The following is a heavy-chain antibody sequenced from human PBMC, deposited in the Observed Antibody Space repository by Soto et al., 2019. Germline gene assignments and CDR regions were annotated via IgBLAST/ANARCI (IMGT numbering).Heavy chain of an antibody. J-gene: IGHJ6*02. V-gene: IGHV4-4*07. CDR2: IYTSGGT. CDR3: ARGAAAGVDYGMDV. CDR1: GGSMSSYY. Sequence: QVQLQESGPGLVKPSETLSLTCTVSGGSMSSYYWSWIRQPAGKGLGWIGRIYTSGGTNYNPSLKSRVTMSVDTSKKQFSLKLSSVTAADTAVYYCARGAAAGVDYGMDVWGQGTTVTVSS. D-gene: IGHD6-13*01.